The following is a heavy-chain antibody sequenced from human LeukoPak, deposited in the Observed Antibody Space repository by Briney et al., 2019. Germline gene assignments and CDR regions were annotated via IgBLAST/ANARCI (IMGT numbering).Heavy chain of an antibody. CDR3: ARGDLPTVTTGLLFDY. V-gene: IGHV4-31*03. D-gene: IGHD4-11*01. CDR1: GGSISSGGYY. Sequence: SQTLSLTCTVSGGSISSGGYYWSWIRQHPGKGLEWIGYIYYSGSTYYNPSLKSRVTISVDMSKNQFSLKLSSVTAADTAVYYCARGDLPTVTTGLLFDYWGQGTLVTVSS. CDR2: IYYSGST. J-gene: IGHJ4*02.